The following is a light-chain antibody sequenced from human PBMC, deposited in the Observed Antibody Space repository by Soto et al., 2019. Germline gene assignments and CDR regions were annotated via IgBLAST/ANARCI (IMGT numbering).Light chain of an antibody. CDR2: EVS. CDR1: SRDVGAYKY. V-gene: IGLV2-8*01. J-gene: IGLJ2*01. Sequence: QSALTQPPSASGSPGQSVTISCTGTSRDVGAYKYVSWYQQHPGKAPKLMIYEVSRRPSGVPDRFSGSKSGNTASLTVSGLQAEDEAEYYCSSYAGSSLLFGGGTNLTVL. CDR3: SSYAGSSLL.